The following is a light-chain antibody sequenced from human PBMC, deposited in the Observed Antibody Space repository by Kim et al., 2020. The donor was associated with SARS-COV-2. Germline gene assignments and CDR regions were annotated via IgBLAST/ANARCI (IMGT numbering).Light chain of an antibody. CDR3: GTWDSSLSVGV. CDR1: NSNIGNNF. J-gene: IGLJ2*01. Sequence: QSVLTQPPSVSAAPGQKVTISCSGSNSNIGNNFVSWYQQLPGTVPKLLIYDNNNRPSGIPDRFSGSKSGTSATLGITGLQTGDEADYYCGTWDSSLSVGVFGAGTKLTVL. V-gene: IGLV1-51*01. CDR2: DNN.